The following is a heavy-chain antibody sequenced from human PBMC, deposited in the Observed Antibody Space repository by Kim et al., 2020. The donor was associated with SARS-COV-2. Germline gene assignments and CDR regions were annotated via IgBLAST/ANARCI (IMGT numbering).Heavy chain of an antibody. D-gene: IGHD3-10*02. V-gene: IGHV4-34*01. CDR3: AVYYYVTPDYSNTDFDF. CDR2: ITHRGST. CDR1: GESFSTYY. Sequence: SETLSLTCAVHGESFSTYYWNWIRQPPGKGLEWIGQITHRGSTNYHPALKSRVTISTHTSKTQFSLNMTSVTAADTADYYCAVYYYVTPDYSNTDFDFWGPGAVVTVTS. J-gene: IGHJ4*02.